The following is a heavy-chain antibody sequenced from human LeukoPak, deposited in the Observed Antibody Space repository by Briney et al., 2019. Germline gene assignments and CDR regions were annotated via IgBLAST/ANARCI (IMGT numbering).Heavy chain of an antibody. D-gene: IGHD4-17*01. V-gene: IGHV4-34*01. Sequence: SETLSLTCAVYGGSFSGYYWSWIRQPPGKGLEWIGENNHSGSTNYNPSLKSRVTISVDTSKNQFSLKLSSVTAADTAVYYCARGGYGDYVWFDPWGQGTLVTVSS. J-gene: IGHJ5*02. CDR2: NNHSGST. CDR1: GGSFSGYY. CDR3: ARGGYGDYVWFDP.